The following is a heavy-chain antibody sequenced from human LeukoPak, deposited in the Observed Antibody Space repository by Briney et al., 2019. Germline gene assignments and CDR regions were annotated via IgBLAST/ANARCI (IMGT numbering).Heavy chain of an antibody. J-gene: IGHJ6*03. CDR1: GYTFTSYG. CDR2: INAYNGNT. V-gene: IGHV1-18*01. CDR3: ARERPGLYYDFWIGYYADYYMDV. D-gene: IGHD3-3*01. Sequence: ASVKVSCKASGYTFTSYGISWVRQAPGQGLEWMGWINAYNGNTNYAQKLQGRVTMTTDTSTSTAYMELRSLTSDDTAVYYCARERPGLYYDFWIGYYADYYMDVWGKGTTVTVSS.